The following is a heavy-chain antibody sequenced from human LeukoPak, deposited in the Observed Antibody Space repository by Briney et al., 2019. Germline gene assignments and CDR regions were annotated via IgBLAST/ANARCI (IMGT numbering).Heavy chain of an antibody. V-gene: IGHV3-23*01. CDR1: GFTFSSYA. CDR2: ISGSGGST. D-gene: IGHD3-22*01. Sequence: GGSLRLSCAASGFTFSSYAMHWVRQAPGKGLEWVSAISGSGGSTYYADSVKGRFTISRDNSKNTLYLQMNSLRAEDTAVYYCRAVVVIIGGDYYFDYWGQGTLVTVSS. J-gene: IGHJ4*02. CDR3: RAVVVIIGGDYYFDY.